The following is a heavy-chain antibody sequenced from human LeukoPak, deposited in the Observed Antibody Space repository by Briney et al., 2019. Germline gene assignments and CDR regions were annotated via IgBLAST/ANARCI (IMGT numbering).Heavy chain of an antibody. Sequence: SQTLSLTCAISGDSVSSNSAAWSWIRQSPSRGLEWLGRTYYRSKWYNDYAVSVKSRITINPDTSKNQFSLQLNSVTPEDTAVYYCARDLRKQGGYYDSSGYFLPLGYFDLWGRGTLVTVSS. D-gene: IGHD3-22*01. J-gene: IGHJ2*01. CDR2: TYYRSKWYN. CDR1: GDSVSSNSAA. CDR3: ARDLRKQGGYYDSSGYFLPLGYFDL. V-gene: IGHV6-1*01.